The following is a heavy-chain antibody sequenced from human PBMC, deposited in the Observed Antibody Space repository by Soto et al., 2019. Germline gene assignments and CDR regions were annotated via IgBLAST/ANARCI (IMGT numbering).Heavy chain of an antibody. J-gene: IGHJ4*02. CDR1: GFTFDDYS. CDR2: ISWHSGSI. V-gene: IGHV3-9*01. Sequence: EVQLVESGGGLVQPGGSLRLSCAASGFTFDDYSMHWVRQAPGRGLEWVSGISWHSGSIDYPDSVKGRFTISRDEAKDFLYLEMNRLRPEHTDLYYCKSGDLGAVAGYFEYWGQGTLVTVSS. CDR3: KSGDLGAVAGYFEY. D-gene: IGHD6-19*01.